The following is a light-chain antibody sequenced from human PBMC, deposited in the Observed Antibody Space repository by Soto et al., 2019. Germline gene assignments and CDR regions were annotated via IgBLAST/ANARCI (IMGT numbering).Light chain of an antibody. CDR1: QTMRSY. CDR2: AAS. Sequence: DIQMTQSPSSLSASVGDRVTITCRASQTMRSYVNWYQQKPGKAPKLLIYAASSLQSGVPSRFSGSGSGADFTLTISSLQPEDFATYYWQQSHSAPYTFGQGTKVDIK. V-gene: IGKV1-39*01. J-gene: IGKJ2*01. CDR3: QQSHSAPYT.